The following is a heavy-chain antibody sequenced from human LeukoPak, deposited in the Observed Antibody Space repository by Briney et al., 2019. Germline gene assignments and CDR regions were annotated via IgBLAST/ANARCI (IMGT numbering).Heavy chain of an antibody. Sequence: AGESLKISCKGSGYSFTSYWIGWVRQMPGKGLEWMGIIYPGDSDTRYSPSFQGQVTISADKSISTAYLQWSSLKASDTAMYYCAKGPKQWLVLRGFFDYWGQGTLVTVSS. D-gene: IGHD6-19*01. CDR3: AKGPKQWLVLRGFFDY. CDR1: GYSFTSYW. CDR2: IYPGDSDT. J-gene: IGHJ4*02. V-gene: IGHV5-51*01.